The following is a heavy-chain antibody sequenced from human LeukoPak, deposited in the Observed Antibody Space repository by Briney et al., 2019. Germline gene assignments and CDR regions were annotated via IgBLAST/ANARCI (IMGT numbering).Heavy chain of an antibody. CDR1: GYTFTGYY. CDR2: INPNSGGT. J-gene: IGHJ4*02. Sequence: ASVKVSCKASGYTFTGYYMHWVRQAPGQGLEWMGWINPNSGGTNYAQKSQGRVTMTRDTSISTAYMELSRLRSDDTAVYYCARGGRYFDWLLPNYFDYWGQGTLVTVSS. CDR3: ARGGRYFDWLLPNYFDY. D-gene: IGHD3-9*01. V-gene: IGHV1-2*02.